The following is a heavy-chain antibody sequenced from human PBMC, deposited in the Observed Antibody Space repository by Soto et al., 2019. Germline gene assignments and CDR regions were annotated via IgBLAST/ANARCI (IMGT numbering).Heavy chain of an antibody. Sequence: ASVKVSCKASGYTFTSYYMHWVRQAPGQGLEWMGIINPSGGSTSYAQKFQGRVTMTRDTSTSTAYMELRSLRSDDTAVYYCAREPPMTTPWGQGTMVTVSS. CDR3: AREPPMTTP. CDR2: INPSGGST. CDR1: GYTFTSYY. D-gene: IGHD4-17*01. V-gene: IGHV1-46*01. J-gene: IGHJ3*01.